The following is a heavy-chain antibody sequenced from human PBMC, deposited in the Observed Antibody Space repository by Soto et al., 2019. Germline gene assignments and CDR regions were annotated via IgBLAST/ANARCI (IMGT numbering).Heavy chain of an antibody. V-gene: IGHV5-51*01. D-gene: IGHD1-26*01. Sequence: GESLKISCKGSGYSFTSYWIGWVRQMPGKGLEWMGIIYPGDSDTRYSPSFQGQVTISADKSISTAYLQMNSLKTEDTAMYYCTTSDRWQIDFGYWGQGSLVTVSS. CDR2: IYPGDSDT. CDR3: TTSDRWQIDFGY. CDR1: GYSFTSYW. J-gene: IGHJ4*02.